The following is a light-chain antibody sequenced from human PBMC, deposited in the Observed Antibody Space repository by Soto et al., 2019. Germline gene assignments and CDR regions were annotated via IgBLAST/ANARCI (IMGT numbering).Light chain of an antibody. Sequence: QSVLTQPPSVSGAPGQRITISCTGSSSNTGAGYDVNWYQQFPGTAPKLLIYVNNNRPSGVPDRFSGYKSGTSASLAITGLQAEDEADYYCQSYDSSLSGVVFGGGTKLTVL. CDR1: SSNTGAGYD. CDR3: QSYDSSLSGVV. J-gene: IGLJ2*01. V-gene: IGLV1-40*01. CDR2: VNN.